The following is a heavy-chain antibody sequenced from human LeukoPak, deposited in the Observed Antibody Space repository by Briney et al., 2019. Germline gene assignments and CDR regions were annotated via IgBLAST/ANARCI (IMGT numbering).Heavy chain of an antibody. CDR3: ARDNLGASDFDY. CDR1: GFTFSSYS. Sequence: PGGSLRLSCAASGFTFSSYSMNWVRQAPGKGLEWVSSISSSSSYIYYADSVKGRFTISRDNAKNSLYLQMNSLRAEDTAVYYCARDNLGASDFDYWSQGTLVTVSS. D-gene: IGHD1-14*01. CDR2: ISSSSSYI. V-gene: IGHV3-21*01. J-gene: IGHJ4*02.